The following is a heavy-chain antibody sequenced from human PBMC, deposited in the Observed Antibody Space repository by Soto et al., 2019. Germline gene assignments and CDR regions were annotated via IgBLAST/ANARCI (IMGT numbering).Heavy chain of an antibody. J-gene: IGHJ4*02. Sequence: QVQLVQPGAEVKKHGASVKFSCKASGYIFTNFYIHWLRQAPGQGLEWIGIINPNGGSTYYVQNFQGRVTMTRDTSTSTVYMDLSSLRSEDTAVYYCTRGLASGDYWGQGTLITVSS. D-gene: IGHD6-6*01. CDR2: INPNGGST. CDR3: TRGLASGDY. CDR1: GYIFTNFY. V-gene: IGHV1-46*03.